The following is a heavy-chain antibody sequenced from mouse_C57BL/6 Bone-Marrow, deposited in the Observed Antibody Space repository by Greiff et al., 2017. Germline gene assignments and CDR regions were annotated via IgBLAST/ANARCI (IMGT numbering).Heavy chain of an antibody. D-gene: IGHD1-1*01. Sequence: EVQLVESGGGLVKPGGSLKLSCAASGFTFSSYAMSWVRQTPEKRLEWVATISDGGSYTYYPDNVKGRFTISRDNAKNNLYLQMSHLKSEDTAMYYCARECYGSSSFAYWGQGTLVTVSA. CDR1: GFTFSSYA. CDR3: ARECYGSSSFAY. V-gene: IGHV5-4*01. J-gene: IGHJ3*01. CDR2: ISDGGSYT.